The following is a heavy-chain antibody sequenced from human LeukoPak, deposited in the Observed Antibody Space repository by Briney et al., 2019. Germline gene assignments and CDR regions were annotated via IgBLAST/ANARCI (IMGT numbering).Heavy chain of an antibody. CDR3: ARGVSMVRGVLTYYFDY. CDR1: GGSISTYY. V-gene: IGHV4-59*12. Sequence: PSETLSLTCTVSGGSISTYYWSWIRQPPGKGLEWIGYIYHSGSTNYNPSLKSRVTISVDKSKNQFSLKLSSVTAADTAVYYCARGVSMVRGVLTYYFDYWGQGTLVTVSS. CDR2: IYHSGST. J-gene: IGHJ4*02. D-gene: IGHD3-10*01.